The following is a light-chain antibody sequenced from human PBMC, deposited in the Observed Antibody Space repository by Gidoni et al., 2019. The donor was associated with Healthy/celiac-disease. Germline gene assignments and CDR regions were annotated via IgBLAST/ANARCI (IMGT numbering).Light chain of an antibody. CDR2: QDS. Sequence: SSELAQPPSVSAPPGQTASITCSGDKLGDKYACWYQQKPGQSPVLVIYQDSKRPSGIPERFSGSNSGNTATLTISGTQAMDEADYYCQAWDSSTALVFGGGTKLTVL. CDR1: KLGDKY. CDR3: QAWDSSTALV. J-gene: IGLJ2*01. V-gene: IGLV3-1*01.